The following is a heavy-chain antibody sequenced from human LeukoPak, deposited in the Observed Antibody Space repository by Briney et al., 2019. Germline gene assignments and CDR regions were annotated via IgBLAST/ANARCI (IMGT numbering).Heavy chain of an antibody. V-gene: IGHV4-61*01. CDR1: GGSVSSGSYY. D-gene: IGHD3-22*01. CDR2: IYYSGST. CDR3: ARGLRQWLFSPPGY. Sequence: SETLSLTCTVSGGSVSSGSYYWSWIRQPPGKGLEWIGYIYYSGSTNYNPSLKSRVTISVDTSKNQFSLKLSSVTAADTAVYYCARGLRQWLFSPPGYWGQGTLVTVSS. J-gene: IGHJ4*02.